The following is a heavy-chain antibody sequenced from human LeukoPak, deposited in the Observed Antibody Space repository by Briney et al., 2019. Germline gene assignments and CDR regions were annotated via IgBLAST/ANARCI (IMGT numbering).Heavy chain of an antibody. CDR2: IYYSGST. CDR3: ARYPGIAVAGGPWGYFDL. Sequence: PSETLSLTCAVYGGSFSGYYWSWIRQPPGKGLEWIGSIYYSGSTYYNPSLKSRVTISVDTSKNQFSLKLSSVTAADTAVYYCARYPGIAVAGGPWGYFDLWGRGTLVTVSS. J-gene: IGHJ2*01. CDR1: GGSFSGYY. V-gene: IGHV4-34*01. D-gene: IGHD6-19*01.